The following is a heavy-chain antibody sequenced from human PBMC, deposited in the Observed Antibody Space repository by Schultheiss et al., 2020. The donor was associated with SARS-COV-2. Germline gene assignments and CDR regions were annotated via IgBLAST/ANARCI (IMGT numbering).Heavy chain of an antibody. J-gene: IGHJ4*02. Sequence: ASVKVSCKASGYTFTSYGISWVRQAPGQGLEWMGWISAYNGNTNYAQKLQGRVTMTTDTSTSTAYMELRSLRSDDTAVYYCASQQENDSSFDYWGQGTLVTVPQ. CDR3: ASQQENDSSFDY. CDR2: ISAYNGNT. CDR1: GYTFTSYG. V-gene: IGHV1-18*01. D-gene: IGHD3-22*01.